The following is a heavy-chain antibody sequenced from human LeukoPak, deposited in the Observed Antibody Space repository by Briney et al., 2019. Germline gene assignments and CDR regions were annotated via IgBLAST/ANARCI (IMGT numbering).Heavy chain of an antibody. D-gene: IGHD6-13*01. CDR3: ATSIAAAGTLDY. CDR1: IGSISSYF. V-gene: IGHV4-59*01. Sequence: PSETLSLTCTVSIGSISSYFWSWIRQPPGKEPECIGYIYNSGSAKYNPSLKSRVTISVDTSKNQFSLKLSSVATADTAVYYCATSIAAAGTLDYWGQGTLVTVSS. CDR2: IYNSGSA. J-gene: IGHJ4*02.